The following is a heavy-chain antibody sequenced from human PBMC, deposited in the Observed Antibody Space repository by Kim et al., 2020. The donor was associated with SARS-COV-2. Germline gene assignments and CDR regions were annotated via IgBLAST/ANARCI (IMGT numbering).Heavy chain of an antibody. CDR2: IIPILGIA. J-gene: IGHJ5*02. Sequence: SVKVSCKASGGTFSSYAISWVRQAPGQGLEWMGRIIPILGIANYAQKFQGRVTITADKSTSTAYMELSSLRSEDTAVYYCAKGGSGSYRRWFDPWGQGTLVTVSS. CDR1: GGTFSSYA. D-gene: IGHD1-26*01. V-gene: IGHV1-69*04. CDR3: AKGGSGSYRRWFDP.